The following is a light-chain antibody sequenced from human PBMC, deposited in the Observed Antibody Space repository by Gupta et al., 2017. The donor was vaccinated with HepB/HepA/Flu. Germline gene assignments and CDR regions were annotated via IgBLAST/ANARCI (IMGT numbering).Light chain of an antibody. CDR3: AAWDDSLNGWV. Sequence: QSVLTQSPPASGTPGQSVTISCLGSSSNIGSNTVNWYQQLPGTAPKLIIYSNTQRPSAVPDRFSGATSGAATSLAISRLQYEDEEGYYYAAWDDSLNGWVFGGGTKLTVL. V-gene: IGLV1-44*01. CDR2: SNT. CDR1: SSNIGSNT. J-gene: IGLJ3*02.